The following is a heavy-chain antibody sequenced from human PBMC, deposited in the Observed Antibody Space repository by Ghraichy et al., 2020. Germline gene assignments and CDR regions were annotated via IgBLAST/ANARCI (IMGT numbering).Heavy chain of an antibody. D-gene: IGHD2-21*01. Sequence: GGSLRLSCAASGFTFSGYAMSWVRQAPGKGPEWISSLSARTGKTFYADSVNGRFTISRDVSKNTLYLQLNNLGADDAARYYCARFSDCGGACPWDYWGPGTLVSVSS. CDR3: ARFSDCGGACPWDY. V-gene: IGHV3-23*01. CDR1: GFTFSGYA. CDR2: LSARTGKT. J-gene: IGHJ4*02.